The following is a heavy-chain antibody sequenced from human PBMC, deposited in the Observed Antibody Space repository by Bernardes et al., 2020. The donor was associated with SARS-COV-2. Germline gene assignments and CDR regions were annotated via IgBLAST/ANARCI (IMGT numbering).Heavy chain of an antibody. CDR1: GYTFTIYG. CDR3: AREEYYYYYGKDV. CDR2: LSAYNGNT. Sequence: ASVKVSCKASGYTFTIYGISWVRQAPGQGLEWMGWLSAYNGNTNYAQMLQGRVTMTTDTSTSTAYMELRSLRSDDTAVYYCAREEYYYYYGKDVWGPGTTVNDTS. V-gene: IGHV1-18*01. J-gene: IGHJ6*02.